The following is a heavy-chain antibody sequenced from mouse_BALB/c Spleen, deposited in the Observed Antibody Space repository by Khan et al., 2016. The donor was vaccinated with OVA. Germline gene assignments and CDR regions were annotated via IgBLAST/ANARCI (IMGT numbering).Heavy chain of an antibody. CDR1: GFNIKDYY. V-gene: IGHV14-4*02. D-gene: IGHD2-4*01. CDR3: NVYYDYDGFAY. Sequence: VQLQQSGAELVRSGASVKLSCTASGFNIKDYYMHWVKQRPEQGLEWIGWIDPENGDTEYAPKFQGKATMTADTSSNTAYLQLSSLTSEDTAVYDCNVYYDYDGFAYWGQGTLVTVSA. CDR2: IDPENGDT. J-gene: IGHJ3*01.